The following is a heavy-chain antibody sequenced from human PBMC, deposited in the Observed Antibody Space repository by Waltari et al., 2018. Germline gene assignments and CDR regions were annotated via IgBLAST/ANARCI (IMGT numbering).Heavy chain of an antibody. J-gene: IGHJ6*03. D-gene: IGHD3-22*01. CDR1: GDTFTDYY. V-gene: IGHV1-69-2*01. CDR3: GTYSSDYLSYYFMDV. Sequence: EVQLVQSGAEVKKPGATVKISCKVSGDTFTDYYIHWVQQAPGQGPEWMGLFEPEDGETIHAEKIQDRVTLTADTSTATAYMELSSLGSEDTAVYYCGTYSSDYLSYYFMDVWGKGTTVTVSS. CDR2: FEPEDGET.